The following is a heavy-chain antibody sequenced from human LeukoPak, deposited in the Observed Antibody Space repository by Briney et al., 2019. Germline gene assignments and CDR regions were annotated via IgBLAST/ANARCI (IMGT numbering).Heavy chain of an antibody. Sequence: SETLSLTCTVSGGSISSYYWSWIRQPPGKGLEWIGYIYYSGSTNYSPSLKSRVTISVDTSKNQFSLKLSSVTAADTAVYYCARANLWPSYYFDYWGQGTLVTVSS. V-gene: IGHV4-59*01. CDR2: IYYSGST. CDR3: ARANLWPSYYFDY. CDR1: GGSISSYY. D-gene: IGHD3-10*01. J-gene: IGHJ4*02.